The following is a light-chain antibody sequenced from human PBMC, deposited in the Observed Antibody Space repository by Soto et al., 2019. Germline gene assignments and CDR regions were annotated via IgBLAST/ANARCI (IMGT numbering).Light chain of an antibody. Sequence: DIQMTQSPSSLSASVGDRVTIACRASQSINNYLNWYQQKPGKAPKLLIYAASSLQTGVPSRFSGSGSGTDCTLTISSLQPEDFVTYYCQQRYSTDTFGQGTHLEIK. CDR3: QQRYSTDT. J-gene: IGKJ2*01. CDR2: AAS. CDR1: QSINNY. V-gene: IGKV1-39*01.